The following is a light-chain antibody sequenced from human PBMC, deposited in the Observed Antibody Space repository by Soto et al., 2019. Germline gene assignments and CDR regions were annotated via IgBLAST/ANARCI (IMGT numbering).Light chain of an antibody. V-gene: IGKV3-20*01. CDR3: QQYGASPLT. CDR2: RAS. Sequence: DIVLTQSPGTLSLSPGARATLSCRASQSVSSDYVAWYQQKPGQTPNVLIYRASIRATGIPDRFSGSGSGTDFTLTISRLEPEDFAVYYCQQYGASPLTVGGGTKVEIK. J-gene: IGKJ4*01. CDR1: QSVSSDY.